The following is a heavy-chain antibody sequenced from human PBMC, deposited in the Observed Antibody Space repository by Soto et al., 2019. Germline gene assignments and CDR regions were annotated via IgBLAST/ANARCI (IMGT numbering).Heavy chain of an antibody. Sequence: SETLSLTCTVIGGSIRRPNFSWSWIRQHPGKGPEWIGNIYYNGTTTYSPSLESRLTISLDPSKNQFSLKLTSVTAADMAVYYCARPKTIGAAAGKGWFYPWGQGTLVTVSS. V-gene: IGHV4-39*01. CDR3: ARPKTIGAAAGKGWFYP. D-gene: IGHD6-13*01. J-gene: IGHJ5*02. CDR2: IYYNGTT. CDR1: GGSIRRPNFS.